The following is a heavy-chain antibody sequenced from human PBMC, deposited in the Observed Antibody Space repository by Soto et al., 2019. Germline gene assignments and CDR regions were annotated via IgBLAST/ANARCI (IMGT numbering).Heavy chain of an antibody. V-gene: IGHV1-69*05. D-gene: IGHD4-17*01. CDR1: GGTFSSYA. CDR2: IIPICGTT. CDR3: ARRDYGDYADY. Sequence: GASVKVSCKASGGTFSSYAISWVRQAPGQGLEWMGWIIPICGTTSYEQKFQGRVTITRNNSMSTAYMELSSLRSEDTAVYYCARRDYGDYADYWGQGTLVTVSS. J-gene: IGHJ4*02.